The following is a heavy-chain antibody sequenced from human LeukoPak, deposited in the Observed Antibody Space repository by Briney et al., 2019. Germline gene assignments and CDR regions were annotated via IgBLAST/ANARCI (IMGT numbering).Heavy chain of an antibody. V-gene: IGHV3-7*01. J-gene: IGHJ4*02. CDR2: IKQDGSEK. Sequence: GGTLRLSCAASGFTFSSYWMSWGRQAPGTGQEWVANIKQDGSEKYYVDSVKGRFTISRDNAKNSLYLLMKSLRAEDTAVDCCARENLGYSYGYFDYWGQGTLVTVSS. CDR1: GFTFSSYW. CDR3: ARENLGYSYGYFDY. D-gene: IGHD5-18*01.